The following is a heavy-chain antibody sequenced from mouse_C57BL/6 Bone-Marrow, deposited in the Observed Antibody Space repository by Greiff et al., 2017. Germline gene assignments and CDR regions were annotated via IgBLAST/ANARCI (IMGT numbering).Heavy chain of an antibody. CDR2: ILPGSRST. D-gene: IGHD4-1*01. V-gene: IGHV1-9*01. Sequence: QVQLQQSGAELMKPGASVKLSCKATGYTFTGYWIEWVKQRPGPGLEWIGEILPGSRSTNYNEKFKGKATFTADTSSNTAYMQLSRLTTEDSAIYYCARGNWDGDYWGQGTTLTVSS. J-gene: IGHJ2*01. CDR3: ARGNWDGDY. CDR1: GYTFTGYW.